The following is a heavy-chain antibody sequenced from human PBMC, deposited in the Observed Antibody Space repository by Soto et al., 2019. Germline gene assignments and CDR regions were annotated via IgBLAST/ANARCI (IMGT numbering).Heavy chain of an antibody. V-gene: IGHV1-46*01. CDR2: INPSGGST. D-gene: IGHD6-13*01. J-gene: IGHJ6*02. Sequence: ASVKVSCKASGYTFTSYYMHWVRQAPGQGLEWMGIINPSGGSTSYAQKFQGRVTMTRDTSTSTVYMELSSLRSEDTAVYYCATMWGKGAAVIYGMDVWGQGTTVTVSS. CDR3: ATMWGKGAAVIYGMDV. CDR1: GYTFTSYY.